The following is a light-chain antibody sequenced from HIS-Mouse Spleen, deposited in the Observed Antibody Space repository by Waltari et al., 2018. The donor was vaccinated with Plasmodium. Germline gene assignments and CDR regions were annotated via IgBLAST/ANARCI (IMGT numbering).Light chain of an antibody. V-gene: IGKV1-33*01. CDR3: QQYDNLPPLFT. Sequence: DIQMTPSPSSLSASVGDRVTITCKASQDISNYLNWYQQKPGKAPKLLIYDASNLETGVPSRFSGSGSGTDFTFTISSLQPEDIATYYCQQYDNLPPLFTFGPGTKVDIK. J-gene: IGKJ3*01. CDR2: DAS. CDR1: QDISNY.